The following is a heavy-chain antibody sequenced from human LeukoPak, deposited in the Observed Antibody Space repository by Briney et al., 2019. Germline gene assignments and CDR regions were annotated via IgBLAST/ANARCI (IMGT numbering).Heavy chain of an antibody. CDR1: GFTFSSYG. J-gene: IGHJ4*02. CDR3: AKGAYDYVWGSLIDY. D-gene: IGHD3-16*01. CDR2: ISYDGSNK. Sequence: GGSLRLSCAASGFTFSSYGMHWVRHAPGKGLEWVAVISYDGSNKYYADSVKGRFTISRDNSKNTLYLQMNSLRAEDTAVYYCAKGAYDYVWGSLIDYWGQGTLVTVSS. V-gene: IGHV3-30*18.